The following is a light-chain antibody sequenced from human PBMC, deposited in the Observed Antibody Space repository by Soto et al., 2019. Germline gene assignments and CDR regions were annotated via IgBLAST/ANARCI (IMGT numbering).Light chain of an antibody. J-gene: IGKJ1*01. CDR2: GAS. Sequence: VFRQSPGTLSLSPVERATLSCICSQRVSSSSLAWYQQKPGQAPRLLIYGASSRATGIPDRFSGSGSGTDFTLTISRLEPEDSAVYYCQQYGSSPVAFGQGTKVDIK. CDR1: QRVSSSS. V-gene: IGKV3-20*01. CDR3: QQYGSSPVA.